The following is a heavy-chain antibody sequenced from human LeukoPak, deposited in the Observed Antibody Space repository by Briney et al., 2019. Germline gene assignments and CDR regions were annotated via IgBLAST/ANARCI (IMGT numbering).Heavy chain of an antibody. Sequence: GGSLRLSCAASGFTFSSYAMSWVRQAPGKGLEWVSCISGSGGSTYYADSVKGRFTISRDNSKTTLYLQMDSLRAEDTAVYYCAKCSGGSCYSAQDYWGQGTLVTVSS. CDR1: GFTFSSYA. J-gene: IGHJ4*02. V-gene: IGHV3-23*01. D-gene: IGHD2-15*01. CDR3: AKCSGGSCYSAQDY. CDR2: ISGSGGST.